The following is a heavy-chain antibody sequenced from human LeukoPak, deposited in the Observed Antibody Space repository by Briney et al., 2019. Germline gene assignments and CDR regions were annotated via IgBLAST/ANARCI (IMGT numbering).Heavy chain of an antibody. V-gene: IGHV4-59*01. CDR3: ARGRGYSYGYVESDYYFDY. J-gene: IGHJ4*02. D-gene: IGHD5-18*01. CDR1: GGSFSGYY. Sequence: SETLSLTYAVYGGSFSGYYWSWIRQPPGKGLEWIGYIYYSGSTNYNPSLKSRVTISVDTSKNQFSLKLSSVTAADTAVYYCARGRGYSYGYVESDYYFDYWGQGTLVTVSS. CDR2: IYYSGST.